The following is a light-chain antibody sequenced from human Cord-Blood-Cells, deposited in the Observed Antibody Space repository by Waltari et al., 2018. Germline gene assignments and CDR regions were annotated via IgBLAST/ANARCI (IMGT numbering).Light chain of an antibody. CDR1: SSDVGGFNS. J-gene: IGLJ2*01. Sequence: QSALTQPRSVSGSPGQSVTISCTGTSSDVGGFNSVSWYQQHPGKAPNLMIYDVSNRPSGVPDRFSGSKSGNTASLTISGLQAEDEADYYCCSYAGSYTLVFGGGTKLTVL. CDR2: DVS. CDR3: CSYAGSYTLV. V-gene: IGLV2-11*01.